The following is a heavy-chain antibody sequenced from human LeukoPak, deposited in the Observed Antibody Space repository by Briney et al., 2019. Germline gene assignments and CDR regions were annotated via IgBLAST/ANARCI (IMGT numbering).Heavy chain of an antibody. CDR2: ISGSGDNT. CDR1: GFTFSSHG. V-gene: IGHV3-23*01. J-gene: IGHJ5*02. CDR3: AKGGLVHRFDP. Sequence: GGSLRLSCAASGFTFSSHGMSWVRQAPGKGLEWVSTISGSGDNTYYADSVKGRFTISRDNSKNTLYLQMNSLRAEDTAVYYCAKGGLVHRFDPWGQGTLVTVSS.